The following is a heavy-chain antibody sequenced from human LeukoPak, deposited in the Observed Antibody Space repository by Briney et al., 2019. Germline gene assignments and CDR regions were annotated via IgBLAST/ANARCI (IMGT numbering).Heavy chain of an antibody. J-gene: IGHJ4*02. CDR2: ISSSGSTI. Sequence: GGSLRLSCAASGFTFSDYYMSWFRQAPGKGLEWVSYISSSGSTIYYADSVKGRFTISRDNAKNSLYLQMNSLRAEDTAVYYCASSDCSSTSCYIDYWGQGTLVTVSS. CDR3: ASSDCSSTSCYIDY. D-gene: IGHD2-2*02. V-gene: IGHV3-11*01. CDR1: GFTFSDYY.